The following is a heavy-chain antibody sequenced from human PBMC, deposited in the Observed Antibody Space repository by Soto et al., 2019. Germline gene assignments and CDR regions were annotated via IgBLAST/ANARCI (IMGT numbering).Heavy chain of an antibody. Sequence: SETLSLTCAVYGGSFSGYYWSWIRQPPGKGLEWIGEINHSGSTNYNPSLKSRVTISVDTSKNQFSLKLSSVTAADTAVYYCVRGGYSSGYYYYYGMDVWGQGTTVTVSS. CDR2: INHSGST. CDR1: GGSFSGYY. V-gene: IGHV4-34*01. CDR3: VRGGYSSGYYYYYGMDV. D-gene: IGHD5-18*01. J-gene: IGHJ6*02.